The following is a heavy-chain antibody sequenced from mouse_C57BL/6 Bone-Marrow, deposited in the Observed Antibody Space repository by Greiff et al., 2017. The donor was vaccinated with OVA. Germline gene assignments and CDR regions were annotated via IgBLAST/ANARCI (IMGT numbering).Heavy chain of an antibody. Sequence: LVESGAELVRPGASVTLSCKASGYTFTDYEMHWVKQTPVHGLEWIGAIDPETGGTAYNQKFKGKAILTAYKSSSTAYMELRSLTSEDSAVYYCTRTYYGGYYFDYWGQGTTLTVSS. CDR2: IDPETGGT. V-gene: IGHV1-15*01. J-gene: IGHJ2*01. CDR1: GYTFTDYE. D-gene: IGHD2-10*01. CDR3: TRTYYGGYYFDY.